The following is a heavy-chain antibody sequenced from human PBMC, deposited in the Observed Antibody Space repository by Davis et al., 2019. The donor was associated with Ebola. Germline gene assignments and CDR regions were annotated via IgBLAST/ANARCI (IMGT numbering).Heavy chain of an antibody. Sequence: GESLKISCAASGFTFSSYGMHWVRQAPGKGLEWVAVISYDGSNKYYADSVKGRFTISRDNSKNTLYLQMNSLRAEDTAVYYCAKGNSWELPQLDYWGQGTLVTVSS. CDR3: AKGNSWELPQLDY. V-gene: IGHV3-30*18. D-gene: IGHD1-26*01. CDR1: GFTFSSYG. J-gene: IGHJ4*02. CDR2: ISYDGSNK.